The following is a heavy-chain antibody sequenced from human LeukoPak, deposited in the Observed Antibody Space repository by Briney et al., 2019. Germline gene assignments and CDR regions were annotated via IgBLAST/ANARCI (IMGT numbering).Heavy chain of an antibody. CDR3: AREALLWFGKYFDY. CDR2: ISSSGSTI. V-gene: IGHV3-11*01. J-gene: IGHJ4*02. D-gene: IGHD3-10*01. CDR1: GFTFSDYY. Sequence: GGSLRLSCAASGFTFSDYYMSWIRQAPGKGLEWVSYISSSGSTIYYADFVKGRFTISRDNAKNSLYLQMNSLRAEDTAVYYCAREALLWFGKYFDYWGQGTLVTVSS.